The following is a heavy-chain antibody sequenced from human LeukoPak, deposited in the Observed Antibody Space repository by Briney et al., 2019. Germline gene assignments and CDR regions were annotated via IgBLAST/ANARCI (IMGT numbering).Heavy chain of an antibody. Sequence: SETLSLTCDVYGGSFSGYYWGWIRQPPGKGLEWIGSIYHSGSTYYNPSLKSRVTISVDTSKNQFSLKLSSVTAADTAVYYCARGDSSSSPDFDYWGQGTLVTVSS. J-gene: IGHJ4*02. CDR2: IYHSGST. D-gene: IGHD6-6*01. CDR1: GGSFSGYY. V-gene: IGHV4-38-2*01. CDR3: ARGDSSSSPDFDY.